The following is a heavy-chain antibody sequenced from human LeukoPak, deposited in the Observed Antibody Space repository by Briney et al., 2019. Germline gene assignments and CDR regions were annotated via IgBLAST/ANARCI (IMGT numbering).Heavy chain of an antibody. V-gene: IGHV4-34*01. CDR2: INHSGST. J-gene: IGHJ4*02. D-gene: IGHD2-15*01. Sequence: SETLSLTCAVYGGSFSGYYWSWIRQPPGKGLEWTGEINHSGSTNYNPSLKSRVTISVDTSKNQFSLKLSSVTAADTAVYYCAGVSAPGGTRLFDYWGQGTLVTVSS. CDR1: GGSFSGYY. CDR3: AGVSAPGGTRLFDY.